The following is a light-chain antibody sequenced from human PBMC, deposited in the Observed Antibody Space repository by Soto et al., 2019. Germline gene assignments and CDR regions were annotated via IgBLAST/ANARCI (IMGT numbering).Light chain of an antibody. V-gene: IGLV2-14*01. CDR3: SSYTSSSTLV. CDR1: SSDVGGYNY. CDR2: DVS. J-gene: IGLJ2*01. Sequence: QSALTQPASVSGSPGQSITISCTGTSSDVGGYNYVSWYQQHPGKAPKLMIYDVSNRPSGVSNRFSGSKSGNTASLTISGRQAEDEADYYCSSYTSSSTLVFCGGTTLTVL.